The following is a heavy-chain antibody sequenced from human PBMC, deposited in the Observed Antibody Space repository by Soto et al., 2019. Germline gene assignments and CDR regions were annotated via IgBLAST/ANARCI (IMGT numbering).Heavy chain of an antibody. J-gene: IGHJ4*02. Sequence: QVQLVESGGGVVQPGRSLRLSCAASGFTFSSYGMHWVRQAPGKGLEWVAVISYDGSNKYYADSVKGRFTISRDNSKNTLYLQMHSLRAEDTAVYYCAKGVFGVVITHFDYWGQGTLVTVSS. CDR1: GFTFSSYG. CDR3: AKGVFGVVITHFDY. CDR2: ISYDGSNK. D-gene: IGHD3-3*01. V-gene: IGHV3-30*18.